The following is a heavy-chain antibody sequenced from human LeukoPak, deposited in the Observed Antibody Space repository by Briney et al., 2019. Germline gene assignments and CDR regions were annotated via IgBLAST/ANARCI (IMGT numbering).Heavy chain of an antibody. V-gene: IGHV3-33*01. D-gene: IGHD3-10*01. Sequence: GGSLRLSCAASGFTFSSYGMHWVRQAPGKGLEWVAVIWYDGSNKYYADSVKGRFTLSRDNSKNTLYLQMNSLRIEDTAVYYCGRGSVGFGELNYWGQGTLVTVSS. J-gene: IGHJ4*02. CDR2: IWYDGSNK. CDR1: GFTFSSYG. CDR3: GRGSVGFGELNY.